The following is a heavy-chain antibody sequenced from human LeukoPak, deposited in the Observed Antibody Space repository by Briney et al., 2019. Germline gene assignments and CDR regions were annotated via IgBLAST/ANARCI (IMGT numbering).Heavy chain of an antibody. D-gene: IGHD3-9*01. CDR3: ARAAYYDILTGLDPGAFDI. J-gene: IGHJ3*02. V-gene: IGHV4-34*01. CDR2: INHSGST. CDR1: GGSFSGYY. Sequence: SETLSLTCAVYGGSFSGYYWSWIRQPPGKGLGRIGEINHSGSTNYNPSLKSRVTISVDTSKNQFSLKLSSVTAADTAVYYCARAAYYDILTGLDPGAFDIWGQGTMVTVSS.